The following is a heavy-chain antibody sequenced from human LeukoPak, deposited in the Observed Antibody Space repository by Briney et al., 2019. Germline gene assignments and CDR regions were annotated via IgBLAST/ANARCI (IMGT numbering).Heavy chain of an antibody. CDR3: ARDAYSSSWYWFDP. Sequence: ASVKDSCKASGYTFTTYGISWGRPAPGQRLGWMGWISDDNGNTNYAQKFQGRVTMTTDTSTSTAYMELRSLRSDDTAVYYCARDAYSSSWYWFDPWGQGTLVTVSS. CDR1: GYTFTTYG. V-gene: IGHV1-18*01. CDR2: ISDDNGNT. D-gene: IGHD6-13*01. J-gene: IGHJ5*02.